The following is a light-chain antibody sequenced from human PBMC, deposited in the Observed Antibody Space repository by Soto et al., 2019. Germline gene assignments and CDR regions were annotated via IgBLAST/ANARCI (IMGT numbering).Light chain of an antibody. J-gene: IGLJ1*01. CDR1: SSDVGGYNY. CDR2: EVS. CDR3: SSYTSSSTPVV. V-gene: IGLV2-14*01. Sequence: QSALTQPASVSGPPGQSITISCTGTSSDVGGYNYVSWYQQHPGKAPKLIIYEVSNRPSGVSNRFSGSKSGNTASLTISGLQAEDEADYYCSSYTSSSTPVVFGTGTKVTVL.